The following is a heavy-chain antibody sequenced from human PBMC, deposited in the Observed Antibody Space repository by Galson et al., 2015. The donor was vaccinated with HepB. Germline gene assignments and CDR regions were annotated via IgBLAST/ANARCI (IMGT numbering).Heavy chain of an antibody. D-gene: IGHD3-22*01. Sequence: TLSLTCTVSGGSISSSGYYWSWIRQHPGKGLEWIGYIYYSGSTYYNPSLKSRVTISVDTSKNQFSLKLSSVTAADTAVYYCARGSAGYYYDSSGYYGGRAFEIWGQGTMVTVSS. CDR3: ARGSAGYYYDSSGYYGGRAFEI. V-gene: IGHV4-31*03. CDR2: IYYSGST. J-gene: IGHJ3*02. CDR1: GGSISSSGYY.